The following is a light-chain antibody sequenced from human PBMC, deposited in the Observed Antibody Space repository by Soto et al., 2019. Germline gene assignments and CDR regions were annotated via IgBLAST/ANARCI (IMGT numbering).Light chain of an antibody. V-gene: IGKV1-5*03. CDR2: TAS. Sequence: DLQMTHSPATLSGSVLDRVTITCRASQTISSWLAWYQQKPGKAPKLLIYTASTLQSGVPSRFSGSGSGTEFTLTISSLQPDDFATYYCQHYNSYPEAFGQGTKVDIK. CDR3: QHYNSYPEA. CDR1: QTISSW. J-gene: IGKJ1*01.